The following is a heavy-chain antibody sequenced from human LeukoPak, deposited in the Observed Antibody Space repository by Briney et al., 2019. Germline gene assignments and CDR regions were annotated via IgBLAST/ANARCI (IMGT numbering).Heavy chain of an antibody. CDR2: IYYSGST. V-gene: IGHV4-59*01. CDR3: AREITGSHAFDI. Sequence: SETLSLTCIVSGGSISSYYWSWIRQPPGKRLEWIGYIYYSGSTNYNPSLKSRVTISVDTSKNQFSLKLSSVTAADTAVYYCAREITGSHAFDIWGQGTMVTVPS. D-gene: IGHD1-20*01. CDR1: GGSISSYY. J-gene: IGHJ3*02.